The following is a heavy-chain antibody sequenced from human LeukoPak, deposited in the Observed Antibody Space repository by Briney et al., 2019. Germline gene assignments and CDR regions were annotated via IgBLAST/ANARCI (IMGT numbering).Heavy chain of an antibody. D-gene: IGHD2-21*02. V-gene: IGHV5-51*01. CDR3: ARFFGYCGGDCYGDV. J-gene: IGHJ6*04. Sequence: GESLKISCKGSGYSFTRYWIDWVRQMPGKGLEWMGIIYPGDSDTRYSPSFQGQVTISADKSISTAYLQWSSLKASDTAMYYCARFFGYCGGDCYGDVWGKGTTVTVSS. CDR2: IYPGDSDT. CDR1: GYSFTRYW.